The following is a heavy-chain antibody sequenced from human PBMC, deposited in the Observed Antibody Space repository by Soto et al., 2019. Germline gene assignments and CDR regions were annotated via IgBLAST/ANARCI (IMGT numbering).Heavy chain of an antibody. CDR3: VRRGYNWQFSDY. J-gene: IGHJ4*02. D-gene: IGHD6-25*01. CDR2: ISNSGSEI. CDR1: GFIFSSYG. V-gene: IGHV3-23*01. Sequence: GGSLRLSFAASGFIFSSYGMSWVRQAPGKGLELVSSISNSGSEIFYAASVKGRFTISRDSSKNTLYLEMSSLRPEDTAVYYCVRRGYNWQFSDYWGQGTLVTVSS.